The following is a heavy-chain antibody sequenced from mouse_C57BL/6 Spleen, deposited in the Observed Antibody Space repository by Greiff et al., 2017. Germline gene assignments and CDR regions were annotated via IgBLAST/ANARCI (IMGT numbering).Heavy chain of an antibody. D-gene: IGHD2-4*01. CDR3: ARHPYDYDASYWYFDV. J-gene: IGHJ1*03. CDR2: ISSGGSYT. V-gene: IGHV5-6*01. CDR1: GFTFSSYG. Sequence: EVKVVESGGDLVKPGGSLKLSCAASGFTFSSYGMSWVRQTPDKRLEWVATISSGGSYTYYPDSVKGRFTISRDNAKNTLYLQMSRLKSEDTAMYYCARHPYDYDASYWYFDVWGTGTTVTVSS.